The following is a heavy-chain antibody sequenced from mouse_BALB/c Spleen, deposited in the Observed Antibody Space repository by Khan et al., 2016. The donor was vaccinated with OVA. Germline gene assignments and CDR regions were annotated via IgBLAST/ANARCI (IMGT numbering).Heavy chain of an antibody. CDR3: VRPANRYDRVFDY. D-gene: IGHD2-14*01. V-gene: IGHV1S136*01. Sequence: VQLQQSGPELVKPGASVKMSCKASGYTFTRYLMHWVKQKPGQGLEWIGYINPYNDGTKNNEKFKGKATLTSEKSSSTAYMERSSLTAEDSAVYCCVRPANRYDRVFDYWGQGTTLTVSS. J-gene: IGHJ2*01. CDR2: INPYNDGT. CDR1: GYTFTRYL.